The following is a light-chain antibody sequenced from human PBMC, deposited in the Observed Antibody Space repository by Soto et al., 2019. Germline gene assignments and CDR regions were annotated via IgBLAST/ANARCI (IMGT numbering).Light chain of an antibody. CDR2: GAS. CDR1: QSVSSSY. J-gene: IGKJ5*01. V-gene: IGKV3-20*01. Sequence: EIVMTQSPATLSVSPGERATLSCRASQSVSSSYLAWYQQKPGQAPRLLIYGASSRATGIPDRFSGSGSGTDFTLTISRLEPEDFAVYYCQQYSSSLITFGQGTRLEIK. CDR3: QQYSSSLIT.